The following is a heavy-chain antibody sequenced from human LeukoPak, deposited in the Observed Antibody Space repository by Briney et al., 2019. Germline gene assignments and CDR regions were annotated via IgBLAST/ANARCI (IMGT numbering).Heavy chain of an antibody. J-gene: IGHJ5*02. Sequence: SETLSLTCTVSGGSISSYYWSWIRQPAGKGLEWIGRIYTSGSTNYSPSLKSRVTMSVDTSKNQFSLKLSSVTAADTAVYYCARARSYCSSTSCPNWFDPWGQGTLVTVSS. CDR2: IYTSGST. D-gene: IGHD2-2*01. V-gene: IGHV4-4*07. CDR1: GGSISSYY. CDR3: ARARSYCSSTSCPNWFDP.